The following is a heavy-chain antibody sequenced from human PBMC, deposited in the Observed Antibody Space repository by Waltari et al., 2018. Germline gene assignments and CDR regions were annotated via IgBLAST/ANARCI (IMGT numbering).Heavy chain of an antibody. CDR3: ARCRAAAGSSAFDS. Sequence: EVQLVQSGAEIRKPGESLKTSCKASGYTFTSSWIPWVRQMPGKGLEWMGAIYPGDSDTRYSPSFQGQVSFAADKSSTTAYLPWSSLKASDTAMYYCARCRAAAGSSAFDSWGQGTLITVSS. D-gene: IGHD6-13*01. V-gene: IGHV5-51*01. CDR1: GYTFTSSW. J-gene: IGHJ4*02. CDR2: IYPGDSDT.